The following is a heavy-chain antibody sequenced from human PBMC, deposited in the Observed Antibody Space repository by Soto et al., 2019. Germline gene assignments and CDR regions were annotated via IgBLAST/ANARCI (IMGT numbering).Heavy chain of an antibody. D-gene: IGHD3-22*01. CDR3: ARQIYDSDSGPNFQYYFDS. CDR2: IDPSDSYT. J-gene: IGHJ4*02. Sequence: PGESLKISCKGSGYSFTSYWISWLRQMPGKGLEWMGRIDPSDSYTNYSPSFQGHVTISADKSISTAYLQWSSLKASDTAMYYCARQIYDSDSGPNFQYYFDSWGQGTLVTVSS. CDR1: GYSFTSYW. V-gene: IGHV5-10-1*01.